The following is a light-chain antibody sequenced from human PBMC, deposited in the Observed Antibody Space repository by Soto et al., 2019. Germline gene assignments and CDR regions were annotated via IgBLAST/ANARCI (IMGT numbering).Light chain of an antibody. CDR1: QSVAST. J-gene: IGKJ5*01. V-gene: IGKV3-15*01. CDR3: QHYNNSPIT. Sequence: EIVMTQSPASLSVSPGGRVTLACRASQSVASTLAWYQQKPGQAPRLLIYATSTRASGVPARLSGSGSGTDFTLTISSLQPADFAVYHCQHYNNSPITFGQGTRLEIK. CDR2: ATS.